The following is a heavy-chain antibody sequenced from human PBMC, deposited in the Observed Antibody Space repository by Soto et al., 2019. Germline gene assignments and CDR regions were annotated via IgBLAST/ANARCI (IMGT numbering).Heavy chain of an antibody. CDR3: ARGGFGAGLYNALDA. J-gene: IGHJ6*01. V-gene: IGHV1-69*06. D-gene: IGHD3-16*01. CDR1: GGTLSTNA. Sequence: QVQLVQSGAEVKKAGSSVKVSCKTSGGTLSTNAISWVRQAPGQGLEWMGAIIPMFGSPKYAQKFQGRGTITADNPTSTIYMEMISLTSADTAVYYCARGGFGAGLYNALDAWGQGTTVAVSS. CDR2: IIPMFGSP.